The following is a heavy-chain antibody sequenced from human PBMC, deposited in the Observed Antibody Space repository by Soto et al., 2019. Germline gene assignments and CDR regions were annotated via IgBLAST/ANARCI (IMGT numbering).Heavy chain of an antibody. Sequence: SETLSLTCTVSGGSISSYYWSWIRQPPGKGLEWIGYIYYSGSTNYNPSLKSRVTISVDTSKNQFSLKLSSVTAADTAVYYCARATSLGCFAYWGQGTLVTVSS. D-gene: IGHD6-19*01. CDR1: GGSISSYY. CDR3: ARATSLGCFAY. V-gene: IGHV4-59*01. J-gene: IGHJ4*02. CDR2: IYYSGST.